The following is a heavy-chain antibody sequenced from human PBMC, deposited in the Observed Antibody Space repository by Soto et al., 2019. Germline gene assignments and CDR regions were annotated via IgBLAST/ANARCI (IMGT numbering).Heavy chain of an antibody. CDR2: IIPIFGRA. D-gene: IGHD6-19*01. CDR3: AQTLGLAVAGPGRFDL. V-gene: IGHV1-69*12. J-gene: IGHJ2*01. Sequence: QVQLVQSGAEVKKPGSSVKVSCKASGGTFSSYAISWVRQAPGQGLEWVGGIIPIFGRANYAQNFQGRVTITAAASTSTAYMELSSLRSEDTAVYYCAQTLGLAVAGPGRFDLWGRGTLVTVSS. CDR1: GGTFSSYA.